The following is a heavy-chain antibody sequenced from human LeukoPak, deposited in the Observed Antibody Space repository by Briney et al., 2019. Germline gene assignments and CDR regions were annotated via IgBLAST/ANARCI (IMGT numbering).Heavy chain of an antibody. D-gene: IGHD3-3*01. V-gene: IGHV1-18*01. CDR3: ARKRGPPITIFGVVNDAFDI. CDR2: ISAYNGNT. J-gene: IGHJ3*02. CDR1: GYTFTSYG. Sequence: GASVKVSCKASGYTFTSYGISWVRQAPGQGLEWMGWISAYNGNTNYAQKLQGRITMTTDTSTSTAYMELSSLRSEDTAVYYCARKRGPPITIFGVVNDAFDIWGQGTMVTVSS.